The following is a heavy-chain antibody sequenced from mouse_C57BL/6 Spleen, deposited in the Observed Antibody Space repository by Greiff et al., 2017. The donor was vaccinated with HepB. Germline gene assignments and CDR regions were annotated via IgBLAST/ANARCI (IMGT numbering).Heavy chain of an antibody. V-gene: IGHV5-4*01. J-gene: IGHJ1*03. CDR3: ARGGPTIVTTWYFDV. Sequence: EVQLVESGGGLVKPGGSLKLSCAASGFTFSSYAMSWVRQTPEKRLEWVATISDGGSYTYYPDNVKGRLTISRDNAKNNLYLQMSHLKSEDTAMYYCARGGPTIVTTWYFDVWGTGTTVTVSS. CDR2: ISDGGSYT. D-gene: IGHD2-5*01. CDR1: GFTFSSYA.